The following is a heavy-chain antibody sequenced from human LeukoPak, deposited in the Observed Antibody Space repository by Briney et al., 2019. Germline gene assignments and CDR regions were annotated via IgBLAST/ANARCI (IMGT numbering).Heavy chain of an antibody. D-gene: IGHD1-26*01. Sequence: SETLSLTCTVSGGPISSSSYYWGWIRQPPGKGLEWIGSIYYSGSTYYNPSLKSRVTISVDTSKNQFSLKLSSVTAADTAVYYCARLLLHIDYWGQGTLVTVSS. CDR1: GGPISSSSYY. V-gene: IGHV4-39*01. CDR3: ARLLLHIDY. CDR2: IYYSGST. J-gene: IGHJ4*02.